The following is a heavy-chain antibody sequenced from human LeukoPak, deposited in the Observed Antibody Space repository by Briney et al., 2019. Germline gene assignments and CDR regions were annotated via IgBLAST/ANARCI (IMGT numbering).Heavy chain of an antibody. V-gene: IGHV1-69*05. CDR1: GGTFSSYA. J-gene: IGHJ1*01. CDR2: IIPIFGTA. D-gene: IGHD2-21*02. Sequence: TVKVSCKASGGTFSSYAISWVRQAPGQGLEWMGGIIPIFGTANYAQKFQGRVTITTDESTSTAYMELSSLRSEDTAVYYCARHVVVTAIRSHEGYFQHWGQGTLVTVSS. CDR3: ARHVVVTAIRSHEGYFQH.